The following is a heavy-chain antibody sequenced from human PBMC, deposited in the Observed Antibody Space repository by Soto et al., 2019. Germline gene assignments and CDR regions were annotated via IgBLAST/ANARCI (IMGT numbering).Heavy chain of an antibody. CDR2: ISSGGSYT. J-gene: IGHJ2*01. Sequence: QVQLVESGGGLVKPGGSLRLSCGASKFTFSDYYMSWIRQAPGKGLEWVSYISSGGSYTNYADSVKGRFTISRDNAKNYWYLKKTGLRDEDTAVFSCAEEKRPGGYIDLWGRGTLFTVSS. V-gene: IGHV3-11*06. D-gene: IGHD3-10*01. CDR3: AEEKRPGGYIDL. CDR1: KFTFSDYY.